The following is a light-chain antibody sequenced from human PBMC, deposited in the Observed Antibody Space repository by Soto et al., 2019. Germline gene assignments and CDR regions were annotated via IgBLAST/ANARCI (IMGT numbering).Light chain of an antibody. CDR3: QSYDISLSGVL. Sequence: QSVLTQPPSVSGAPGQRVTISCTGSSSNIGAGYDVHWYQHLPGTAPKVLIYRNRHRPSGVPDRFSGSKSGTSASLAITGLQAEDEADYYCQSYDISLSGVLFGGGTQLTVL. V-gene: IGLV1-40*01. CDR2: RNR. CDR1: SSNIGAGYD. J-gene: IGLJ2*01.